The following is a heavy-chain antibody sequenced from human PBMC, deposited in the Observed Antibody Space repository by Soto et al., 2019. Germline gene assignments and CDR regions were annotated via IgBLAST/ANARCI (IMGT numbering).Heavy chain of an antibody. D-gene: IGHD6-13*01. CDR3: ARDRGEYTSSWFWYFSH. V-gene: IGHV4-4*07. Sequence: SETLSLTCSVSGASISGFNWNWVRQPAGKGPEWVGRLNIAGTINYNPSLKSRITMSMDTSKNQISLHLRSVTAADTAIYYCARDRGEYTSSWFWYFSHWGHGTLVTVS. CDR1: GASISGFN. J-gene: IGHJ2*01. CDR2: LNIAGTI.